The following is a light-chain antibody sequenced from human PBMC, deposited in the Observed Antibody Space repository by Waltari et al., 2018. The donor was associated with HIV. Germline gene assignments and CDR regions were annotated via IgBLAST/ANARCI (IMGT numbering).Light chain of an antibody. CDR2: EVS. J-gene: IGLJ2*01. CDR1: SRDVGGYNY. Sequence: QSALTQPASVYGSPGQSITIPCTGTSRDVGGYNYVSWYPPHPGKAPKLMIYEVSTRPSGVSKLFSGSKSGTTASLTICGLQAEDEADYYCSSYTSSSTVVFCGVTKLTVL. CDR3: SSYTSSSTVV. V-gene: IGLV2-14*01.